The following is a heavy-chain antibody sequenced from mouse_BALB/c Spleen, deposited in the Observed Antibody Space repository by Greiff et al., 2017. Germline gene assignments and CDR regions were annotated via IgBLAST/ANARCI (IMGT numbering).Heavy chain of an antibody. D-gene: IGHD2-4*01. CDR2: ISSGGST. Sequence: EVHLVESGGGLVKPGGSLKLSCAASGFTFSSYAMSWVRQTPEKRLEWVASISSGGSTYYPDSVKGRFTISRDNARNILYLQMSSLRSEDTAMYYCAVYDYDGPYAMDYWGQGTSVTVSS. CDR1: GFTFSSYA. V-gene: IGHV5-6-5*01. CDR3: AVYDYDGPYAMDY. J-gene: IGHJ4*01.